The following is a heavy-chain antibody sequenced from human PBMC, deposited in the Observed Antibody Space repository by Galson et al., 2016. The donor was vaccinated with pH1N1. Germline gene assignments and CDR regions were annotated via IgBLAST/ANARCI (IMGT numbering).Heavy chain of an antibody. CDR3: ARGIGYFTNKCTYYFGY. J-gene: IGHJ4*02. Sequence: TLSLTCTVSGVSISSGGYFWTWIRQPAGKGLEWIGRIYTSGSADYNFSLKSRVIISLDTSKNQFSLKLSSVTAADTAIYYCARGIGYFTNKCTYYFGYWGQGTLVTVSS. V-gene: IGHV4-61*02. CDR1: GVSISSGGYF. D-gene: IGHD2-8*01. CDR2: IYTSGSA.